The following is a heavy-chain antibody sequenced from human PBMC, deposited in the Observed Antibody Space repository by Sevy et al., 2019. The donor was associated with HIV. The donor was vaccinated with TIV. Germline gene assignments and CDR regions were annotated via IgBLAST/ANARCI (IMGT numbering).Heavy chain of an antibody. CDR3: AKDWHYYDSSGDYLNYFDY. CDR1: GFTFTSYA. J-gene: IGHJ4*02. D-gene: IGHD3-22*01. V-gene: IGHV3-23*01. CDR2: ISGSARST. Sequence: GGSLRLSCAASGFTFTSYAMSWVRQAPGKGLEWVSAISGSARSTYYADSVKDRFTISRDNSKNTLYLLINSLRAEDTAIYYCAKDWHYYDSSGDYLNYFDYWGQGTLVTVSS.